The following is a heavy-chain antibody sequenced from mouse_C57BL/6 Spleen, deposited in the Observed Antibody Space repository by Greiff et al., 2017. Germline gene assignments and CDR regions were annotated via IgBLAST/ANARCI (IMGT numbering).Heavy chain of an antibody. CDR1: GFTFSSYG. CDR2: ISSGGSYT. D-gene: IGHD1-1*01. J-gene: IGHJ1*03. CDR3: ASTYGSSSWYFDV. Sequence: VQLKESGGDLVKPGGSLKLSCAASGFTFSSYGMSWVRQTPDKRLEWVATISSGGSYTYYPDSVKGRFTISRDNAKNTLYLQMSSLKSEDTAMYYCASTYGSSSWYFDVWGTGTTVTVSS. V-gene: IGHV5-6*01.